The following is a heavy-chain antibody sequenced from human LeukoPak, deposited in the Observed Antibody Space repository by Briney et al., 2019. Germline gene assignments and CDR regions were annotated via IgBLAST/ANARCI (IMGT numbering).Heavy chain of an antibody. CDR3: AKRGLGGATSPSPFDY. J-gene: IGHJ4*02. V-gene: IGHV3-30*02. CDR2: IRYDGSNK. CDR1: GFTFSSYG. Sequence: GGSLRLSCAASGFTFSSYGMNWVRQAPGKGLGWVAFIRYDGSNKYSATSVKGRFTISKDNSKYTLYMQMNSLRAEDTAVYYCAKRGLGGATSPSPFDYWGQGTLVTVSS. D-gene: IGHD1-26*01.